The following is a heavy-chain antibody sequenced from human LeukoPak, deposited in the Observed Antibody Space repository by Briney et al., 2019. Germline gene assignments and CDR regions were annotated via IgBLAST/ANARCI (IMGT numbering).Heavy chain of an antibody. J-gene: IGHJ5*02. CDR3: VPLIGVIPGGNWFDP. V-gene: IGHV3-48*01. CDR1: GLIFSSYS. CDR2: ISFSGSTI. D-gene: IGHD3-3*01. Sequence: GGSLRLSCAASGLIFSSYSMNWVRQAPGKGLERVSYISFSGSTIYYAESVKGRFTISRDNAKNSLYLQMNSLRAEDTAVYYCVPLIGVIPGGNWFDPWGQGTLVTVSS.